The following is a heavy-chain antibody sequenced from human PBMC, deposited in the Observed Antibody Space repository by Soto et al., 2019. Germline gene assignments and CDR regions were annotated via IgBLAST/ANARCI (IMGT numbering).Heavy chain of an antibody. V-gene: IGHV3-9*01. CDR1: GFTFDDYA. CDR3: AKDPGHSSSLYFDY. D-gene: IGHD6-6*01. CDR2: ISWNSGSI. J-gene: IGHJ4*02. Sequence: GGSLRLSCAASGFTFDDYAMHWVRQAPGKGLEWVSGISWNSGSIGYADSVKGRFTISRDNSKMTVYLQMNRLRVEDTAMYYCAKDPGHSSSLYFDYWGQGSLVTVSS.